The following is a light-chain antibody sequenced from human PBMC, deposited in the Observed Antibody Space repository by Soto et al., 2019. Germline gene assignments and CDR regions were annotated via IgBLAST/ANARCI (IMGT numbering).Light chain of an antibody. CDR3: SSYTGSSTVV. J-gene: IGLJ2*01. Sequence: QSALTQPASVSGSPGQSITISCTGTSTDVGGYDYVSWFQQYPGKAPKLIIYDVSDRPSGVSYRFSGSKSGNTASLTISGLQAEDEADYYCSSYTGSSTVVFGGGTQLTV. CDR2: DVS. V-gene: IGLV2-14*01. CDR1: STDVGGYDY.